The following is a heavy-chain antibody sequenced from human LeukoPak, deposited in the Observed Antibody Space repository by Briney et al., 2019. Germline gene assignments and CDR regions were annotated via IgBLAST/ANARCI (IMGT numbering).Heavy chain of an antibody. D-gene: IGHD6-13*01. V-gene: IGHV3-9*01. J-gene: IGHJ4*02. CDR1: GFTFDDYA. CDR2: ISWNSGSI. CDR3: AKNIAAAAPYYFDY. Sequence: GGSLRLSCAASGFTFDDYAMHWVQQAPGKGLEWVSGISWNSGSIGYADSVKGRFTISRDNAKNSLYLQMNSLRAEDTALYYCAKNIAAAAPYYFDYWGQGTLVTVSS.